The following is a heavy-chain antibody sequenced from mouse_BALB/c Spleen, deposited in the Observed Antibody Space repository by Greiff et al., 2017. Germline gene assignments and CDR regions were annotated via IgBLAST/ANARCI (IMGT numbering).Heavy chain of an antibody. Sequence: EVQLVESGGGLVKPGGSLKLSCAASGFTFSSYAMSWVRQSPEKRLEWVAEISSGGSYTYYPDTVTGRFTISRDNAKNNLYLEMSSLRSEDTAMYYCARNYYGSSYKDYYAMDYWGQGTSVTVSS. CDR1: GFTFSSYA. J-gene: IGHJ4*01. D-gene: IGHD1-1*01. CDR3: ARNYYGSSYKDYYAMDY. CDR2: ISSGGSYT. V-gene: IGHV5-9-4*01.